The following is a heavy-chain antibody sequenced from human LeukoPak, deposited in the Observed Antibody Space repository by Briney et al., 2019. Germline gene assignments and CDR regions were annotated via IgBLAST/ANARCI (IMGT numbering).Heavy chain of an antibody. V-gene: IGHV3-74*01. Sequence: GGSLRLSCAASGFAFSSYWMHWVRQAPGKGLVWVSRINSDGSSTSYADSVKGRFTISRDNAKNTLYLQMNSLRAEDTAVYYCASLDVVVTASVRFDPWGQGTLVTVSS. CDR3: ASLDVVVTASVRFDP. D-gene: IGHD2-21*02. CDR1: GFAFSSYW. J-gene: IGHJ5*02. CDR2: INSDGSST.